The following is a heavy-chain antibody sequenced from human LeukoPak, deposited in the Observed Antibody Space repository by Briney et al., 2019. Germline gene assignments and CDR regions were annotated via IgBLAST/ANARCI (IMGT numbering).Heavy chain of an antibody. CDR2: IKSKTDGGTT. V-gene: IGHV3-15*01. CDR3: TTEEYYYGSGSLDY. D-gene: IGHD3-10*01. Sequence: GGSLRLSCAASGFTFSNAWMSWVRQAPGKGLEWVDRIKSKTDGGTTDYAAPVKGRFTISRDDSKHTLYLQMNSLKTEDTAVYCCTTEEYYYGSGSLDYWGQGTLVTVSS. J-gene: IGHJ4*02. CDR1: GFTFSNAW.